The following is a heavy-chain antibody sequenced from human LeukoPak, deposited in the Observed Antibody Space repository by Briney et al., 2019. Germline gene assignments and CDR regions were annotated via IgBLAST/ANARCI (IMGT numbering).Heavy chain of an antibody. V-gene: IGHV4-39*07. CDR2: INHSGST. Sequence: PSETLSLTCTASGGSISSSSYYWSWIRQPPGKGLEWIGEINHSGSTKYNPSLKSRVTISVDTSKNQFSLKLSSVTAADTAVYYCARRVGRYFGERAYYYNYMDVWGKGTTVTISS. D-gene: IGHD3-10*01. J-gene: IGHJ6*03. CDR3: ARRVGRYFGERAYYYNYMDV. CDR1: GGSISSSSYY.